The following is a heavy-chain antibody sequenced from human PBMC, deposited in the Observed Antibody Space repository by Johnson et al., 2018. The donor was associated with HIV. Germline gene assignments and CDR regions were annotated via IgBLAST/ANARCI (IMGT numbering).Heavy chain of an antibody. J-gene: IGHJ3*02. CDR1: GFTFNNAW. Sequence: VQLVESGGGLVKPGGSLRLSCVASGFTFNNAWMTWVRQAPGKGLEWVANIKHDGSDKYYVGSVTGRFTISRDNAKSSLYLQMNSLRAEDTAVYYCARDDDYSKVRAFDIWGQGTMVTVSS. CDR2: IKHDGSDK. CDR3: ARDDDYSKVRAFDI. V-gene: IGHV3-7*01. D-gene: IGHD4-11*01.